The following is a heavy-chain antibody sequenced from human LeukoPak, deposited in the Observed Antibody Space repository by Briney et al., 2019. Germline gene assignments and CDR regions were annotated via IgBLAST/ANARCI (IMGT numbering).Heavy chain of an antibody. CDR3: AKELAAAGRDDAFDI. D-gene: IGHD6-13*01. CDR2: IWFDGSNK. V-gene: IGHV3-30*02. Sequence: PGGSLRLSCAASGFAFSTYGMHWVRQAPGKGLEGVAVIWFDGSNKYYAESVKGRFTISRDNSENTLYLQMNSLRAEDTAVYYCAKELAAAGRDDAFDIWGQGTMVTVSS. CDR1: GFAFSTYG. J-gene: IGHJ3*02.